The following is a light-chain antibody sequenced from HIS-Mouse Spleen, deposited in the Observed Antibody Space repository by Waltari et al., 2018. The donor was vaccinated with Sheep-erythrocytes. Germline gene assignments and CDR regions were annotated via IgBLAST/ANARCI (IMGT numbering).Light chain of an antibody. J-gene: IGLJ3*02. CDR3: CSYAGSSTPWV. CDR2: EGS. CDR1: SSDVGSYNL. V-gene: IGLV2-23*01. Sequence: QSALTQPASVSGSPGQSITISCTGTSSDVGSYNLVSWYQQHPGKAPKLMIYEGSKRPSGVSNRLSGSKSGNMASLTISGLQAEDEADYYCCSYAGSSTPWVFGGGTKLTVL.